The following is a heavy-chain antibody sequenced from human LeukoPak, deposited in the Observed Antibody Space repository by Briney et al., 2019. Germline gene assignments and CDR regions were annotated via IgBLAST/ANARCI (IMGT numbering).Heavy chain of an antibody. J-gene: IGHJ4*02. Sequence: GGSLRLSCAASGFTFSSYGMHWVRQAPGKGLEWAAFIRYDGSNKYYADSVKGRFTISRDNSKNTLYLQMNSLRAEDTAVYYCAKDQRSYEYCSSTSCYYYFDYWGQGTLVTVSS. CDR3: AKDQRSYEYCSSTSCYYYFDY. V-gene: IGHV3-30*02. CDR1: GFTFSSYG. CDR2: IRYDGSNK. D-gene: IGHD2-2*01.